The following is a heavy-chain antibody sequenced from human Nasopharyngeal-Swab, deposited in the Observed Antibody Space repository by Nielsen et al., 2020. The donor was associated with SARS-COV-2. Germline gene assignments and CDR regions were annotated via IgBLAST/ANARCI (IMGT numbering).Heavy chain of an antibody. Sequence: SQTLSLTCAVYGGSFSGYYWSWLRQPPGKGLEWIGEINHSGSTNYNPSLKSRVTITVDTSKNQFSLKLSSVTAADTAVYYCARMIVGAPRWFDPWGQGTLVTVSS. CDR3: ARMIVGAPRWFDP. D-gene: IGHD1-26*01. J-gene: IGHJ5*02. CDR2: INHSGST. CDR1: GGSFSGYY. V-gene: IGHV4-34*01.